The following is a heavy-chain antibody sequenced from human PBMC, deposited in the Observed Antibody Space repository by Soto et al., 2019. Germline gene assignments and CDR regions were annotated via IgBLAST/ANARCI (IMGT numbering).Heavy chain of an antibody. CDR1: GYTFTSYG. CDR3: ARDQNDYSNPSFNYYYYGMDV. Sequence: ASVKVSCKASGYTFTSYGISWVRQAPGQGLEWMGWISAYNGNTNYAQKLQGRVTMTTDTSTSTAYMELRSLRSDHTAVYYCARDQNDYSNPSFNYYYYGMDVWGQGTTVTVSS. V-gene: IGHV1-18*01. J-gene: IGHJ6*02. D-gene: IGHD4-4*01. CDR2: ISAYNGNT.